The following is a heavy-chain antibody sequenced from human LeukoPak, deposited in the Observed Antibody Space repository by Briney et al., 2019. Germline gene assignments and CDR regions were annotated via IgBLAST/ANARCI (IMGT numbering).Heavy chain of an antibody. Sequence: GGSLRLSCAASGFTFTKYWMTWVRQAPGKGLEWVANIKEDGSEKYYVDSVKGGFTISRDNAKNSLFLQMNSLRAEDTAVYYCAKDPPGNYYDSSGPVTWGQGTLVTVSS. D-gene: IGHD3-22*01. J-gene: IGHJ5*02. CDR1: GFTFTKYW. CDR3: AKDPPGNYYDSSGPVT. V-gene: IGHV3-7*01. CDR2: IKEDGSEK.